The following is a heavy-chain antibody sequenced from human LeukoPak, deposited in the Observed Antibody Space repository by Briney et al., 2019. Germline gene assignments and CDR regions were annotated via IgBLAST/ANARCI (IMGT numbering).Heavy chain of an antibody. Sequence: ASVKVSCKAAGYIFTTYYLHWVRQAPGQGLEWMAWINPDSGVTNYAQRFQDRVTVTRDTSISTAYMELSRLRSDDTAVYYCARVNNGGVWLDPWGQGTLVTVSS. V-gene: IGHV1-2*02. J-gene: IGHJ5*02. CDR1: GYIFTTYY. D-gene: IGHD3-16*01. CDR2: INPDSGVT. CDR3: ARVNNGGVWLDP.